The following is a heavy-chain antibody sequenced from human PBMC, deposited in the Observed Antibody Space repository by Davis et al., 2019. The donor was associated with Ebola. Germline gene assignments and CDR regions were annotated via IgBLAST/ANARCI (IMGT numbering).Heavy chain of an antibody. J-gene: IGHJ6*02. V-gene: IGHV3-9*01. CDR3: AREYYYGMDV. Sequence: PGGSLRLSCAASGFTFDAYAMHWVRQAPGKGLEWVSGISWNSGSIGYADSVKGRFTISRDNAKNSLYLQMNSLRAEDTAVYYCAREYYYGMDVWGQGTTVTVSS. CDR2: ISWNSGSI. CDR1: GFTFDAYA.